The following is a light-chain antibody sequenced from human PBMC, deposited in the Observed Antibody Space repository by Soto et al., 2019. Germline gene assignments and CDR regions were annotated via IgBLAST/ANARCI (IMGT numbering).Light chain of an antibody. Sequence: ERVMTQSPATLSVSPGERATLSCRASQSISSNLAWYQQKPGQAPRLLIYGASTRATGIPARFSGSGSGTEFTLPISRLQAEDFAVYFFQQYKYWPFTFGPGTKVDIK. V-gene: IGKV3-15*01. CDR3: QQYKYWPFT. J-gene: IGKJ3*01. CDR1: QSISSN. CDR2: GAS.